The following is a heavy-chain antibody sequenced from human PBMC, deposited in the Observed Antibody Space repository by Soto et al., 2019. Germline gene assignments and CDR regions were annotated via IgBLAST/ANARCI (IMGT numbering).Heavy chain of an antibody. CDR3: ARDLSWGEGSFDL. CDR2: IYYSGST. V-gene: IGHV4-59*01. CDR1: GGSISSYY. D-gene: IGHD3-16*01. Sequence: PSETLSLTCTVSGGSISSYYWSWIRQPPGKGLEWIGYIYYSGSTNYNPSLKSRVTISVDTSKNQFSLKLSSVTAADTAVYYCARDLSWGEGSFDLWGRGTLVTVSS. J-gene: IGHJ2*01.